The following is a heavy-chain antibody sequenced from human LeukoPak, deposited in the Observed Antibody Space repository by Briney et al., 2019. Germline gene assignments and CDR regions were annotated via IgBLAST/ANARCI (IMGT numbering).Heavy chain of an antibody. V-gene: IGHV3-33*01. D-gene: IGHD2-8*01. J-gene: IGHJ6*04. CDR2: IWYDGSNK. CDR3: ARGMAGLYGMDV. CDR1: GFTFSSYG. Sequence: PGRSLRLSCAASGFTFSSYGMHWVRQAQGKGLEWVAVIWYDGSNKYYADSVKGRFTISRDNSKNTLYLQMNSLRAEDTAVYYCARGMAGLYGMDVWGKGTTVTVSS.